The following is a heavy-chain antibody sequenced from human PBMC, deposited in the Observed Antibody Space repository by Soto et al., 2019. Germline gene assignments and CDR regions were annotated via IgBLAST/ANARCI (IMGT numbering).Heavy chain of an antibody. D-gene: IGHD3-22*01. CDR2: VYYGGST. V-gene: IGHV4-39*01. J-gene: IGHJ6*02. CDR3: AGGDYYHSSGYYFYYYTMDV. CDR1: DGSISSSSDY. Sequence: SQPLPLTCTVSDGSISSSSDYWGWIRQPPGKGLEWIGNVYYGGSTYYNPSLKSRVTISVETSKSQFSLKLSSVTAADTAVYYCAGGDYYHSSGYYFYYYTMDVWGQGTTVTVSS.